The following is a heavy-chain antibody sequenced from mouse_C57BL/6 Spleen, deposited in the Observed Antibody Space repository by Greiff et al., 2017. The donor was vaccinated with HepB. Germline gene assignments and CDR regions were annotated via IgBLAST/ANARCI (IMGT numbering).Heavy chain of an antibody. CDR1: GYTFTSYW. V-gene: IGHV1-69*01. D-gene: IGHD1-1*01. J-gene: IGHJ1*03. Sequence: QVQLQQPGAELVMPGASVKLSCKASGYTFTSYWMHWVKQRPGQGLEWIGEIDPSDSYTNYNQKFKGKSTLTVDKSSSTAYMQLSSLTSEDSAVYYCARSLLYGSRGYFDGWGTGTTVTVSS. CDR3: ARSLLYGSRGYFDG. CDR2: IDPSDSYT.